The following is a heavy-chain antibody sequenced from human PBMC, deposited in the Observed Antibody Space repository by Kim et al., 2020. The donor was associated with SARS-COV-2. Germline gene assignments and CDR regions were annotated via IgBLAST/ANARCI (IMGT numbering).Heavy chain of an antibody. J-gene: IGHJ4*02. CDR1: GFIFHNYA. D-gene: IGHD1-26*01. Sequence: GGSLRLSCAASGFIFHNYAMHWVRQAPGKGLEWVSGINRESDSVGYGDSVKGRFSISRDNAKNSLYLQMSSLRAEDTALYYCVKGRTPWYSGSFLDFWGQGILVTVSS. CDR3: VKGRTPWYSGSFLDF. CDR2: INRESDSV. V-gene: IGHV3-9*01.